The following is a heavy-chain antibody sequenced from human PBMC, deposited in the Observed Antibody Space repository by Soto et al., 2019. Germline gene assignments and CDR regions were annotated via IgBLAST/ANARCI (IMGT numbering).Heavy chain of an antibody. V-gene: IGHV1-69*04. Sequence: SVKVSCKASGGTFSSYTISWVRQAPGQGLEWMGRIIPILGIANYAQKFQGRVTITADKSTSTAYMELSSLRSEDTAVYYCARDLGSGSYYGFDYWGQGTLVTVSS. J-gene: IGHJ4*02. D-gene: IGHD1-26*01. CDR3: ARDLGSGSYYGFDY. CDR1: GGTFSSYT. CDR2: IIPILGIA.